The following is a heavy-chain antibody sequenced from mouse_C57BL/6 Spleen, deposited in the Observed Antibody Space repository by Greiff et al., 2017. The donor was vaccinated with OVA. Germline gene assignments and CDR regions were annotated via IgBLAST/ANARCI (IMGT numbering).Heavy chain of an antibody. J-gene: IGHJ4*01. CDR1: GYTFTSYW. D-gene: IGHD1-1*01. V-gene: IGHV1-50*01. CDR2: IDPSDSYT. Sequence: QVQLQQPGAELVKPGASVKLSCKASGYTFTSYWMQWVKQRPGQGLEWIGEIDPSDSYTNYNQKFKGKATLTVDTSSSTAYMQLSSLTSEDSAVYYCASLLITSRSSAMDYWGQGTSVTVSS. CDR3: ASLLITSRSSAMDY.